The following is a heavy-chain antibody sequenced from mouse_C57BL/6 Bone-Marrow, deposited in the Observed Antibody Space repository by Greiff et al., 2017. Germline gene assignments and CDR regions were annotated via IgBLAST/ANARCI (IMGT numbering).Heavy chain of an antibody. Sequence: EVKVVESGGGLVKPGGSLKLSCAASGFTFSDYGMHWVRQAPEKGLEWVAYISSGSSTIYYADTVKGRFTISRDNAKNTLFLQMTSLRSEDTAMYNCARNGYYGSRAWFAYWGQGTLVTVSA. CDR3: ARNGYYGSRAWFAY. V-gene: IGHV5-17*01. D-gene: IGHD1-1*01. J-gene: IGHJ3*01. CDR1: GFTFSDYG. CDR2: ISSGSSTI.